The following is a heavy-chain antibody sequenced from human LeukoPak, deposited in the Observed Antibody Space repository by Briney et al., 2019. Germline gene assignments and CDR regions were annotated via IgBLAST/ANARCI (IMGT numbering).Heavy chain of an antibody. J-gene: IGHJ4*02. CDR2: ISYDGSNK. CDR3: ARGRVAGTISY. D-gene: IGHD6-19*01. Sequence: LSLTCTVSGDSISSSSYYWGWIRQPPGKGLEWVAVISYDGSNKYYADSVKGRFTISRDNSKNTLYLQMNSLRAEDTAVYYCARGRVAGTISYWGQGTLVTVSS. V-gene: IGHV3-30-3*01. CDR1: GDSISSSS.